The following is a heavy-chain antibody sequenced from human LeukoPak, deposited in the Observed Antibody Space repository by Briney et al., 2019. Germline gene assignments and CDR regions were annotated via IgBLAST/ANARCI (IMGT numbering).Heavy chain of an antibody. CDR2: ISTGSTYT. J-gene: IGHJ2*01. CDR1: GFTFSDYY. V-gene: IGHV3-11*05. Sequence: GGSLRLSCAASGFTFSDYYMTWIRQAPGKGLEWLSYISTGSTYTNYENSVKGRFTISRDNAKNSLSLQLNSLRAEDTAVYYCTREDNWYFDLWGRGTLVTVSS. CDR3: TREDNWYFDL.